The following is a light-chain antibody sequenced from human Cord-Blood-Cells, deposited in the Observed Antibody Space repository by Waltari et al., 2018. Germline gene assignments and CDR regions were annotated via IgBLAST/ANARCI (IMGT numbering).Light chain of an antibody. CDR1: RLRSYY. CDR2: GKN. Sequence: SSELTQDPAVSVALGQTVRITCQGDRLRSYYASWYQPKPGQAPVLVIYGKNNRPSGIPDRFSGSSSGNTASLTITGAQAEDEADYYCNSRDSSGNHYVFGTGTKVTVL. J-gene: IGLJ1*01. V-gene: IGLV3-19*01. CDR3: NSRDSSGNHYV.